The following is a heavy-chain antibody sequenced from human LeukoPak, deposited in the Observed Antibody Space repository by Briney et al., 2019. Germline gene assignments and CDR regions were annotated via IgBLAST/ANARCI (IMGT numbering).Heavy chain of an antibody. CDR1: GYTFTSYD. Sequence: EASVKVSCKASGYTFTSYDINWVRQATGQGLEWMGWINPNTGATNYAQKFQGRVTMTRDTSITTVYMELNRLRSDDTAVYYCARDLELYSSSFFFDYWGQGTLVTVSS. J-gene: IGHJ4*02. CDR3: ARDLELYSSSFFFDY. V-gene: IGHV1-2*02. CDR2: INPNTGAT. D-gene: IGHD6-19*01.